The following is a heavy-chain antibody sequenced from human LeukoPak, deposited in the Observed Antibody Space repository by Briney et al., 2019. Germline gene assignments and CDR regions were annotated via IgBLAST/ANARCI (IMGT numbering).Heavy chain of an antibody. CDR3: ARSDGYNYQYFDY. V-gene: IGHV4-59*01. D-gene: IGHD5-24*01. CDR2: VYYSGST. Sequence: SETLSLTCTVSGGSMSTKYWSWIRQPPGKGLGWIGYVYYSGSTNCNPSFKSRVTISIDTSKNQFSLKLSSVTAADTAVYYCARSDGYNYQYFDYWGQGALVSVFS. CDR1: GGSMSTKY. J-gene: IGHJ4*02.